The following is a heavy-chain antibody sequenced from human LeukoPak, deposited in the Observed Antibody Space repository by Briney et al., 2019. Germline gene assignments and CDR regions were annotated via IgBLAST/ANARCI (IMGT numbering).Heavy chain of an antibody. Sequence: GGSLRLSCEASGFTFGSHAMYWVRQAPGKGLEWVAGIFGSGGSPHYADSVKGRFTISRDNPRNTVYLQINSLKDDDTAVYYCGKTTVGYSSGQKPAWPVDLRGQGTLVTVSS. J-gene: IGHJ5*02. V-gene: IGHV3-23*01. CDR2: IFGSGGSP. CDR3: GKTTVGYSSGQKPAWPVDL. CDR1: GFTFGSHA. D-gene: IGHD5-18*01.